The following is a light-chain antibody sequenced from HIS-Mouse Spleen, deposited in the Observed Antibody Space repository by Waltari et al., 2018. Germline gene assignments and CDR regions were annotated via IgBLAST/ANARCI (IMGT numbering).Light chain of an antibody. CDR1: SSDVGSYNL. V-gene: IGLV2-23*01. J-gene: IGLJ1*01. CDR3: CSYAGSSTYV. CDR2: EGS. Sequence: QSALTQPASVSGSPGQSITISCTGTSSDVGSYNLVSWYQQHPGKAPKLMIYEGSKRPSGVSNRFSGSKSCNTASLTSSGLQAEDEADYYCCSYAGSSTYVFGTGTKVTVL.